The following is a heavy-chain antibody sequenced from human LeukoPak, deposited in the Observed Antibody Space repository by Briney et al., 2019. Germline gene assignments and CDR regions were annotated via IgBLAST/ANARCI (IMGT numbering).Heavy chain of an antibody. Sequence: GASVKVSCKASGYTFTGYYMHWVRQAPGQGLEWMGWINPNSGGTNYAQKFQGWVTMTRDTSISTAYMELSRLRSDDAAVYYCARTRPYLKYSGSPNLYYFDYWGQGTLVTVSS. D-gene: IGHD1-26*01. CDR3: ARTRPYLKYSGSPNLYYFDY. CDR1: GYTFTGYY. CDR2: INPNSGGT. V-gene: IGHV1-2*04. J-gene: IGHJ4*02.